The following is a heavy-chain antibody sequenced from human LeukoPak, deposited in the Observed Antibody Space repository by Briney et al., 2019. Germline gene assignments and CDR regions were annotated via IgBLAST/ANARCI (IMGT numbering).Heavy chain of an antibody. CDR1: GFTFSSYA. V-gene: IGHV3-30-3*01. CDR3: ARGEHNYYVSSTQQTNFDY. CDR2: ISYDGSNK. Sequence: PGGSLRLSCAASGFTFSSYAMHWVRQAPGKGLEWVAVISYDGSNKYYADSVKGRFTISRDNSKNTLYLQMNSLRAEDTAVYYCARGEHNYYVSSTQQTNFDYWGQGTLVTVSS. D-gene: IGHD3-22*01. J-gene: IGHJ4*02.